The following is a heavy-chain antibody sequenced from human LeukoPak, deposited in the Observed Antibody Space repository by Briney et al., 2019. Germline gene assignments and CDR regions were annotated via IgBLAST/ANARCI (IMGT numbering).Heavy chain of an antibody. CDR2: ISSSSSTI. J-gene: IGHJ4*02. Sequence: GGSLRLSCAASGFTFSSYSMNWVRQAPGKGLEWVSYISSSSSTIYYADSVKGRFTISRDNAKNSLYLQMNSLRDEDTAVYYCARAPGYCSSTSCYRFDHWGQGTLVTVSS. V-gene: IGHV3-48*02. CDR3: ARAPGYCSSTSCYRFDH. CDR1: GFTFSSYS. D-gene: IGHD2-2*01.